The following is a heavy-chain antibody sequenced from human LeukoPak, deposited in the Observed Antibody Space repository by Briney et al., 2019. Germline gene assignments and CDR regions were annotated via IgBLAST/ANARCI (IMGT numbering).Heavy chain of an antibody. D-gene: IGHD6-13*01. Sequence: TSSETLSLTCAVYGGSFSGYYWSWIRQPPGKGLEWIGEINHSGSTNYNPSLKSRVTISVDTSKNQFSLKLSSVTAADTAVYYCARHSAAADNLDYWGQGTLVTVSS. CDR1: GGSFSGYY. CDR2: INHSGST. J-gene: IGHJ4*02. CDR3: ARHSAAADNLDY. V-gene: IGHV4-34*01.